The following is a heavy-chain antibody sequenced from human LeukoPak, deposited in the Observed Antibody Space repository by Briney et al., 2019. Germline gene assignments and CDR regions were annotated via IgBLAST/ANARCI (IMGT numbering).Heavy chain of an antibody. Sequence: PSETLSLTCAVYGGSFSGYYWSWIRQPPGKGLEWIGEINHSGSTNYNPSLKSRVTISVDTSKNQFSLKLSSVTAADTAVYYRARGGYSSGWSRRDYYYGMDVWGQGTTVTVSS. D-gene: IGHD6-19*01. CDR3: ARGGYSSGWSRRDYYYGMDV. CDR1: GGSFSGYY. CDR2: INHSGST. J-gene: IGHJ6*02. V-gene: IGHV4-34*01.